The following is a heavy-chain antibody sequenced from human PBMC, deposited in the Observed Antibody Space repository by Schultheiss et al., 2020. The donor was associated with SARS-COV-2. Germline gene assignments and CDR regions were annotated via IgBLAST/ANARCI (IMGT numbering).Heavy chain of an antibody. D-gene: IGHD6-13*01. CDR1: GFTFSSYG. J-gene: IGHJ4*02. CDR2: ISYDGSNK. CDR3: ARASSSWYCLDY. V-gene: IGHV3-30*12. Sequence: GESLKISCAASGFTFSSYGMHWVRQAPGKGLEWVAVISYDGSNKYYADSVKGRFTISRDNSKNTLYLQMNSLRAEDTAVYYCARASSSWYCLDYWGQGTLVTVSS.